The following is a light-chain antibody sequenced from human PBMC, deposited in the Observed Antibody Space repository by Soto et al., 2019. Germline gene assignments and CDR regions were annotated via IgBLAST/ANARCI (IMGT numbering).Light chain of an antibody. J-gene: IGLJ2*01. CDR3: CSYAGSTNVI. Sequence: QSALTQPASVSGSPGQSITISCTGTSSDVGSYNLVSWYQQNPGKAPKLMIYEGSKRPSGVSNRFSGSKSGNTASLTISGLQAEDEADYYCCSYAGSTNVIFGGGTKVTVL. CDR2: EGS. V-gene: IGLV2-23*01. CDR1: SSDVGSYNL.